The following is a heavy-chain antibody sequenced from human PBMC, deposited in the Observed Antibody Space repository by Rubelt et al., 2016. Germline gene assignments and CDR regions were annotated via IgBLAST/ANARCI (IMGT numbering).Heavy chain of an antibody. CDR3: ASRGRYYGSGSYPPRTGIVDY. Sequence: QVQLQEWGAGLLKPSETLSLTCAVYGGSFSGYYWSWIRQPPGKGLEWIGEINHSGSTNYNPSLQSRVTISVATSKNQCSLKLSSVTAADTAVYYCASRGRYYGSGSYPPRTGIVDYWGQGTLVTVSS. CDR1: GGSFSGYY. J-gene: IGHJ4*02. CDR2: INHSGST. D-gene: IGHD3-10*01. V-gene: IGHV4-34*01.